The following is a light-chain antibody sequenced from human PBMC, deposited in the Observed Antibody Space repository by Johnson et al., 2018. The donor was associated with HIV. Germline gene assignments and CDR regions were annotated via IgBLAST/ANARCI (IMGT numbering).Light chain of an antibody. V-gene: IGLV1-51*02. J-gene: IGLJ1*01. CDR1: SSNIGNNY. CDR3: GTWDSSLTSYV. Sequence: QAVLTQPPSVSAAPGQKVTISCSGSSSNIGNNYVSWYQQLPGTAPKLLIYENNKRPSGIPGRFSWSKSGPSATLGITGLQTGDEADYYCGTWDSSLTSYVFGAGTKVTVL. CDR2: ENN.